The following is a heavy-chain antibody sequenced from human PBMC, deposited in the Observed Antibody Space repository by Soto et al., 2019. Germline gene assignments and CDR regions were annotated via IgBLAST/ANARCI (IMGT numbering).Heavy chain of an antibody. D-gene: IGHD6-6*01. CDR2: ISYDGSNK. CDR3: AKDQSIAARTWSYYYYYGMDV. J-gene: IGHJ6*02. V-gene: IGHV3-30*18. Sequence: QVQLVESGGGVVQPGRSLRLSCAASGFTFSSYGMHWVRQAPGKGLEWVAVISYDGSNKYYADSVKGRFTISRDNSKNTLYLQMNSLRAEDTAVYYCAKDQSIAARTWSYYYYYGMDVWVQGTTVTVSS. CDR1: GFTFSSYG.